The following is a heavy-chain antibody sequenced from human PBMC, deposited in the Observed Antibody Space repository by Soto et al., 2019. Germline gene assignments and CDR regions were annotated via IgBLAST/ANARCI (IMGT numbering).Heavy chain of an antibody. V-gene: IGHV5-10-1*01. D-gene: IGHD5-12*01. CDR2: IDPSDSYT. CDR3: ARTRIVATTYYYYGMDV. Sequence: GESLKITCKGSGYSFTSYWISWVRQMPGKGLEWMGRIDPSDSYTNYSPSFQGHVTISADKSISTAYLQWSSLKASDTAMYYCARTRIVATTYYYYGMDVWGQGTTVTVSS. J-gene: IGHJ6*02. CDR1: GYSFTSYW.